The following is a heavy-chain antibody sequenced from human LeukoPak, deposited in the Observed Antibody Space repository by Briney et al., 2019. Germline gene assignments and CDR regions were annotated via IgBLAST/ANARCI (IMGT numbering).Heavy chain of an antibody. V-gene: IGHV1-2*02. CDR3: TKDRIYFDLLTGFYTASAFDL. Sequence: ASVKVSCKASGYTFTGYYMHWVRQAPGQGLEWMGWINPSSGGTNYAQKFQGRVTMTRDTSISTAYMELSGLRSDDTAIYYCTKDRIYFDLLTGFYTASAFDLWGQGTPVTVSS. D-gene: IGHD3-9*01. CDR1: GYTFTGYY. J-gene: IGHJ3*01. CDR2: INPSSGGT.